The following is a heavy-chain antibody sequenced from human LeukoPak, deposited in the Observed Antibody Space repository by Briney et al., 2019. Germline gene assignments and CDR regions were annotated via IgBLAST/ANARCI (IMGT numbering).Heavy chain of an antibody. J-gene: IGHJ4*02. CDR1: GNTFSGYY. CDR2: IIPIFGTA. CDR3: ARSSPLGDFDY. V-gene: IGHV1-69*13. Sequence: GASVKVSCKASGNTFSGYYMHWVRQAPGQGLEWMGWIIPIFGTANYAQKFQGRVTITADESTSTAYMELSSLRSEDTAVYYCARSSPLGDFDYWGQGTLVTVSS. D-gene: IGHD3-16*01.